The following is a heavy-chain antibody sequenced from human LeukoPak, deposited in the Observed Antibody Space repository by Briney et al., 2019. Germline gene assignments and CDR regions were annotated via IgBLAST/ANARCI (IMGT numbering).Heavy chain of an antibody. CDR3: ARVPGGWYAPNLEYDY. CDR2: ISGSGGPT. D-gene: IGHD6-19*01. Sequence: GGSLRLSCAASEFTFSSYAMNWVRQAPGKGLEWVSSISGSGGPTYYADSVKGRFTISRDNAKNSLYLQMNSLRAEDTAVYYCARVPGGWYAPNLEYDYWGQGTLVTVSS. V-gene: IGHV3-21*01. J-gene: IGHJ4*02. CDR1: EFTFSSYA.